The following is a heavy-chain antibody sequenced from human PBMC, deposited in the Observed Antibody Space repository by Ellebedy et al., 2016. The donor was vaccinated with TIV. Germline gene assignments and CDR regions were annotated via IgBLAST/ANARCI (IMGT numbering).Heavy chain of an antibody. CDR2: LSLRTGRS. J-gene: IGHJ6*03. CDR1: GLESSKSF. CDR3: ATRHKSYMDV. V-gene: IGHV3-23*01. Sequence: GESLKISXAAAGLESSKSFINWVRQAPGKGLEWISGLSLRTGRSFYADSVKGRFSISRDNSSATTFLQMDSLRPEDTAIYYCATRHKSYMDVWGSGTSVTVSS.